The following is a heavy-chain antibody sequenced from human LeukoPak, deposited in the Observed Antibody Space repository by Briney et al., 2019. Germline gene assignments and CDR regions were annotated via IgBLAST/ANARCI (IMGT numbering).Heavy chain of an antibody. CDR1: GFSFSNYG. J-gene: IGHJ4*02. V-gene: IGHV3-23*01. CDR3: ARGVRIAAAGTSLDY. Sequence: PGGSLRLSCAASGFSFSNYGMNWVRQAPGKGLEWVSGITGNGATTYYADSVKGRFTISRDNAKNSLYLQMNSLRAEDTAVYYCARGVRIAAAGTSLDYWGQGTLVTVSS. CDR2: ITGNGATT. D-gene: IGHD6-13*01.